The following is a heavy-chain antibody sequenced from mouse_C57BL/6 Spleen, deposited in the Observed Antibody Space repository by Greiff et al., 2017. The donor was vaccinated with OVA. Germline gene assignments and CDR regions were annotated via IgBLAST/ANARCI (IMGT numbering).Heavy chain of an antibody. Sequence: QVQLQQPGAELVRPGSSVKLSCKASGYTFTSYWMHWVKQRPIQGLEWIGNIDPSDSATHYNQKFKDKATLTVDKSSSTAYMQLSSLTSDDSSVYYCARSTAQATFFAYWGQGTLVTVSA. CDR3: ARSTAQATFFAY. J-gene: IGHJ3*01. V-gene: IGHV1-52*01. CDR2: IDPSDSAT. CDR1: GYTFTSYW. D-gene: IGHD3-2*02.